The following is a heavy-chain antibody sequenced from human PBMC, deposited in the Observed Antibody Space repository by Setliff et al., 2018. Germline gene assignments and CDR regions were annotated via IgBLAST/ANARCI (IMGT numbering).Heavy chain of an antibody. CDR1: GGSITSYY. CDR2: IYYSGST. CDR3: ARHALSFDSAWDV. V-gene: IGHV4-59*08. D-gene: IGHD3-9*01. Sequence: SETLSLTCTVSGGSITSYYWSWIRQPPGKGLEYIGYIYYSGSTNYNPSLKSRVTISVDTPKNQFSLNLNSATAADTAVYYCARHALSFDSAWDVWGKGTTVTVSS. J-gene: IGHJ6*04.